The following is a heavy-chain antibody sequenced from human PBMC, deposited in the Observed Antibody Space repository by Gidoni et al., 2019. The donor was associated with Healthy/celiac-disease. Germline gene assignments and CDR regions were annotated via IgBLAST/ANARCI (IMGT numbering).Heavy chain of an antibody. D-gene: IGHD6-19*01. V-gene: IGHV4-61*01. CDR1: GGSVSSGSYY. Sequence: GGSVSSGSYYWSWIRQPPGKGLEWIGYIYYSGSTNYNPSLKSRVTISVDTSKNQFSLKLSSVTAADTAVYYCASNSPDSSGWYGLVDYWGQGTLVTVSS. J-gene: IGHJ4*02. CDR3: ASNSPDSSGWYGLVDY. CDR2: IYYSGST.